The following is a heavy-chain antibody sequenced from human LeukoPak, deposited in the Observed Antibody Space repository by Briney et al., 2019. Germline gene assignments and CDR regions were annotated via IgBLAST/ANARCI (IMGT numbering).Heavy chain of an antibody. V-gene: IGHV4-59*01. CDR1: GGSISSYY. D-gene: IGHD4-23*01. CDR3: ARDFNVYGGNRFDY. J-gene: IGHJ4*02. CDR2: IYYSGST. Sequence: PSETPSLTRTVSGGSISSYYWSWIRQPPGKGLEWIGYIYYSGSTNYNPSLKSRVTISVDTSKNQFSLKLSSVTAADTAVYYCARDFNVYGGNRFDYWGQGTLVTVSS.